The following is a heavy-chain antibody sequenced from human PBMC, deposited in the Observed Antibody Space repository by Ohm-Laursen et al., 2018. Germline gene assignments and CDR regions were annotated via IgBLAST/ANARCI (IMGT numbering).Heavy chain of an antibody. CDR1: GFTFTDYA. D-gene: IGHD4-17*01. Sequence: SLSLSCTASGFTFTDYAMNWVRQAPGKGLEWVSTISGNGVTTYYADSVKGRFTISKDNSKNTLYLQMNSLRAEDTAVYYCAKDDGISVTIDYWGQGTLVTVSS. J-gene: IGHJ4*02. CDR3: AKDDGISVTIDY. V-gene: IGHV3-23*01. CDR2: ISGNGVTT.